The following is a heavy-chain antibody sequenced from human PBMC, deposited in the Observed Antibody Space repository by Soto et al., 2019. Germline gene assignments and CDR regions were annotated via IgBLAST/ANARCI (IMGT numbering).Heavy chain of an antibody. V-gene: IGHV3-9*01. CDR2: ISWNSGSI. Sequence: PGGSLRLSCAASGFTFDDYAMHWVRQAPGKGLEWVSGISWNSGSIGYADSVKGRFTISRDNAKNSLYLQMNSLRAEDTALYYCAKGDLNCSSTSCYDFLGAFDIWGQGTMVTVSS. CDR3: AKGDLNCSSTSCYDFLGAFDI. J-gene: IGHJ3*02. D-gene: IGHD2-2*01. CDR1: GFTFDDYA.